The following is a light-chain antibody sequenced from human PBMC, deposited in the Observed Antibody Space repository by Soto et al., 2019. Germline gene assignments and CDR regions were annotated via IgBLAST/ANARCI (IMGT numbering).Light chain of an antibody. CDR3: EAWDDSLNGVV. CDR2: SNN. Sequence: QSVLTQTPSASGTPGQRVNISCSGSSSNIGSNNVNWYQQLPGTAPKLLIYSNNQRPSGVPDRFSGSKSGTSASLAISGLQSEDEADYYCEAWDDSLNGVVFGGVTKLTVL. V-gene: IGLV1-44*01. J-gene: IGLJ2*01. CDR1: SSNIGSNN.